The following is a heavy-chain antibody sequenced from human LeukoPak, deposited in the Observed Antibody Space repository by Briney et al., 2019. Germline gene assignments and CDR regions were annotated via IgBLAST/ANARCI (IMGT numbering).Heavy chain of an antibody. Sequence: GGSLRLSCAASGFTVSGNYMSWVRQAPGKGLEWVSVIYTDDNTYYADSVKGRFTISRDNSKNTLYLRMNSLRAEDTAVYYCARYSGSLLRHYWGQGTLVTVSS. CDR2: IYTDDNT. CDR3: ARYSGSLLRHY. V-gene: IGHV3-53*01. CDR1: GFTVSGNY. J-gene: IGHJ4*02. D-gene: IGHD1-26*01.